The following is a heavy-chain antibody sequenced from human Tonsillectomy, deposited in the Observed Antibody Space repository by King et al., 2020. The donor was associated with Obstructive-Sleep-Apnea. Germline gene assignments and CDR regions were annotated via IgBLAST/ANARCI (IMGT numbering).Heavy chain of an antibody. CDR1: GFTFSSYS. V-gene: IGHV3-21*01. D-gene: IGHD1-26*01. J-gene: IGHJ6*02. CDR2: ISTSSSYI. Sequence: VQLVESGGDLVKPGGSLRLSCAASGFTFSSYSMNWVRQAPGKGLEWVSSISTSSSYIYYADSVKGRFTISRDNAKNSLYLQMNSLRAEDTAVYYCARDGVGATVYYYGMDVWGQGTTVTVSS. CDR3: ARDGVGATVYYYGMDV.